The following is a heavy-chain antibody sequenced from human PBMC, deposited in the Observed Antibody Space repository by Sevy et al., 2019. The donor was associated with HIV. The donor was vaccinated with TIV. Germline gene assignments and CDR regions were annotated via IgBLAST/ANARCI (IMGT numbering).Heavy chain of an antibody. Sequence: GGSLRLSCTASGFIFGDYGMSWVRQAPGKGLEWIAFFKSKIHGGTTENAASVKGRFTISRDDSKNIVYLQMSNLKTEDTAGYYCTRWSGSHSRFDYWGQGTLVTVSS. V-gene: IGHV3-49*04. CDR2: FKSKIHGGTT. D-gene: IGHD1-26*01. CDR3: TRWSGSHSRFDY. CDR1: GFIFGDYG. J-gene: IGHJ4*02.